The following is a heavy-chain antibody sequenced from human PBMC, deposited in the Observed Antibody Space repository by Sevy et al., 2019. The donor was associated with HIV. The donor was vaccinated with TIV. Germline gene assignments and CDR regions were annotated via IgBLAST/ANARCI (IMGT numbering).Heavy chain of an antibody. CDR2: ISNDGSNK. V-gene: IGHV3-30*18. CDR3: ANTLH. CDR1: GFTFSSFG. J-gene: IGHJ3*01. Sequence: GGSLRLSCAASGFTFSSFGMHGVRQAPGKGLEWVAHISNDGSNKYYSNSDKGRFTISRDNYKNTLYLPMDSLRAEETAVYYCANTLHWGQGTMVTVSS.